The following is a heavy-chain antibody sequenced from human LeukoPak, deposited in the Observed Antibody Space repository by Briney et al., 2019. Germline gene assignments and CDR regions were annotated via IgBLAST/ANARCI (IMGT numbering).Heavy chain of an antibody. V-gene: IGHV3-21*01. CDR3: ARDETYDSSGYCNY. D-gene: IGHD3-22*01. Sequence: GGSLRLSCGASGFTFSSYSMNWVRQAPGKGLEWVSSISSSSYIYYADSVKGRFTISRDNAKNSLYLQMNSLRAEDTAVYYCARDETYDSSGYCNYWGQGTLVTVSS. J-gene: IGHJ4*02. CDR1: GFTFSSYS. CDR2: ISSSSYI.